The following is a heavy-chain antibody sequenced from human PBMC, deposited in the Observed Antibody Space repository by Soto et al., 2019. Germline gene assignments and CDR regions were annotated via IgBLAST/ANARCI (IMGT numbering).Heavy chain of an antibody. CDR2: IIPIFGTA. D-gene: IGHD3-10*01. CDR1: GGTFSSYA. CDR3: AREGPGTPPGGY. Sequence: SVKVSCKASGGTFSSYAISWVRQAPGQGLEWMGGIIPIFGTANYAQKFQGRVTITADESTSTAYMELSSLRSEDTAVYYCAREGPGTPPGGYWGQGTLVTVSS. V-gene: IGHV1-69*13. J-gene: IGHJ4*02.